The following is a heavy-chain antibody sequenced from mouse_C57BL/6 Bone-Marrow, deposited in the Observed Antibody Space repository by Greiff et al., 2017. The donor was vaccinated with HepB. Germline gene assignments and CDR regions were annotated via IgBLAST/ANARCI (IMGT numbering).Heavy chain of an antibody. CDR2: ISSGSSTI. CDR3: ARERFAY. V-gene: IGHV5-17*01. CDR1: GFTFSDYG. J-gene: IGHJ3*01. Sequence: EVKLVESGAGLVKPGGSLKLSCAASGFTFSDYGMHWVRQAPEKGLEWVAYISSGSSTIYYADTVKGRFTISRDNAKNTLFLQMTSLMSEDTAMYYGARERFAYWGQGTLVTVSA.